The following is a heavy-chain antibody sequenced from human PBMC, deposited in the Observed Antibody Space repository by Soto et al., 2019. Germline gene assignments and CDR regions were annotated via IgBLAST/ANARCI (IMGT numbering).Heavy chain of an antibody. J-gene: IGHJ3*02. CDR2: ISHLEST. Sequence: SETLSLTCTVSGASISYGGFSWSWIRQSPGKGLEWIGYISHLESTYFHPSFKSRLTMSIDKSKNQFSLKLSSVTAADTAVYYCARDRPGVVVTAISLDAFDIWGQGTMVTVSS. CDR1: GASISYGGFS. V-gene: IGHV4-30-2*06. D-gene: IGHD2-21*02. CDR3: ARDRPGVVVTAISLDAFDI.